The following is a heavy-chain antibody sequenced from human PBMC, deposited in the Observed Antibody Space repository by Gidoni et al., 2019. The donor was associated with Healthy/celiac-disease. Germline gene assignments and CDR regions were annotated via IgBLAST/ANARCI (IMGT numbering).Heavy chain of an antibody. CDR1: GFPFSSYG. CDR2: ISYDGSNK. V-gene: IGHV3-30*18. J-gene: IGHJ4*02. Sequence: QVQLVSSGCGVVPPGRSLRLSFAASGFPFSSYGMHWVRQAPGKGLEWVAVISYDGSNKYYADSVKGRFAISRDNSKNTLYLQMNSLRAEDTAVYYCAKIPWTTVTTRDLADYWGQGTLVTVSS. CDR3: AKIPWTTVTTRDLADY. D-gene: IGHD4-17*01.